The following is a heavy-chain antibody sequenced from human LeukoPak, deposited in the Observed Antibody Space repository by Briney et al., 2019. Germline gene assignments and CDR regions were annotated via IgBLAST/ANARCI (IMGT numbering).Heavy chain of an antibody. CDR1: GFTFSRYW. Sequence: TGGSLRLSCTTSGFTFSRYWMSWVRLAPGRGLEWVANINLDGREIYYVDSVKGRFTISRDNAQNSLYLQMNSLRGEDTAVYYCARDDWGPGDHWGQGTLVTVSS. V-gene: IGHV3-7*01. CDR3: ARDDWGPGDH. J-gene: IGHJ4*02. CDR2: INLDGREI. D-gene: IGHD3-9*01.